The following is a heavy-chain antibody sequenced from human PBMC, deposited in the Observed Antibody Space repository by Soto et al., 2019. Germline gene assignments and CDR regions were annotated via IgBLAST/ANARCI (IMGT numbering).Heavy chain of an antibody. CDR3: AGGSGAGVGAGY. J-gene: IGHJ4*02. CDR2: IKQDGSEK. CDR1: GFTFSSYW. V-gene: IGHV3-7*01. D-gene: IGHD3-3*01. Sequence: EVQLVESGGGLVQPGGSLRLSCAASGFTFSSYWMSWVRQAPGKGLEWVANIKQDGSEKFYVDSVKGRFTISRDNGKNSLYLQRNRLRAEDAAVYCGAGGSGAGVGAGYWGQGTLGAVSS.